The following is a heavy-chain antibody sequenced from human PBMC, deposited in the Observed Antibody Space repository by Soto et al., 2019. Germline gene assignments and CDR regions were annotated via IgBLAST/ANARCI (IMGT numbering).Heavy chain of an antibody. CDR3: ARAEGWNAVGH. J-gene: IGHJ4*02. CDR1: GYTFTSYA. CDR2: INAGNGNT. V-gene: IGHV1-3*01. Sequence: QVQLVQSGAEVKKPGASVKVSCKASGYTFTSYAMHWVRQAPGQRLEWMGWINAGNGNTKYSQKFQGRVTITRDTSASTGYMELSSLRSEATAVYYCARAEGWNAVGHWGQETLVPVP. D-gene: IGHD1-1*01.